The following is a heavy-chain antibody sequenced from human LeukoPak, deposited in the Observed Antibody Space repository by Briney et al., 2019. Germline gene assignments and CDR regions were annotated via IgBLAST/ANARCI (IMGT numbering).Heavy chain of an antibody. CDR3: ARVNSGWYSTRFAP. V-gene: IGHV1-2*02. J-gene: IGHJ5*02. Sequence: ASVKVSCKASGYTFTGYYIHWVRQAPGQGLEWMGWINPNSGGTNYAQKFQGRVTMTRDTSISTAYMDLSRLRSDDTTVYYCARVNSGWYSTRFAPWGQGTLVTVSS. D-gene: IGHD6-19*01. CDR1: GYTFTGYY. CDR2: INPNSGGT.